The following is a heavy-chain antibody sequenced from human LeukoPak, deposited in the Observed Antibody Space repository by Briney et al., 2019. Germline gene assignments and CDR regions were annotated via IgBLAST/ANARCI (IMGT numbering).Heavy chain of an antibody. CDR2: ISSSSSTI. CDR3: ARVAWSHGGWYDY. CDR1: GFTFSSYS. J-gene: IGHJ4*02. D-gene: IGHD6-19*01. V-gene: IGHV3-48*04. Sequence: GSLRLSCAAPGFTFSSYSMNWVRQAPGKGLEWVSYISSSSSTIYYADSVKGRFTISRDNAKNSLYLQMNSLRAEDTAVYYCARVAWSHGGWYDYWGQGTLVTVSS.